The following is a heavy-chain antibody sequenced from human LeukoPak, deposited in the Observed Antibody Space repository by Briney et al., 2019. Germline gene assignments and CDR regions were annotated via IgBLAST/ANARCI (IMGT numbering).Heavy chain of an antibody. J-gene: IGHJ5*01. CDR2: IIPIFGTA. D-gene: IGHD2-15*01. CDR1: GGTFSSYA. Sequence: SVKVSCKASGGTFSSYAISWVRQAPGQGLEWMGGIIPIFGTANYAQKFQGRVTITTDESTSTAYMELSSLRSEDTAVYYCARARYCSGGSCDNCFDSWGQGILVTVSS. CDR3: ARARYCSGGSCDNCFDS. V-gene: IGHV1-69*05.